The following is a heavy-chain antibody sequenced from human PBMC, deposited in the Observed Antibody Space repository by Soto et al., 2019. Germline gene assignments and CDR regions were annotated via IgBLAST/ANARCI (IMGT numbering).Heavy chain of an antibody. V-gene: IGHV3-23*01. D-gene: IGHD5-12*01. J-gene: IGHJ4*02. Sequence: PGGSLRLSCAASGFPFSSYVMSWVRQAPGKGLEWVSGISGGGSNTFYADSVKGRFTISRDNSKNTLLLQMNSLGAEDTAVYYCAKGQVATIAPSFDYWGQGTLVTVSS. CDR3: AKGQVATIAPSFDY. CDR1: GFPFSSYV. CDR2: ISGGGSNT.